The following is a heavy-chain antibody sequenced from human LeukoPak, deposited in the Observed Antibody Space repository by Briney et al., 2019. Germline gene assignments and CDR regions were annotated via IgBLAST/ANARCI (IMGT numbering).Heavy chain of an antibody. J-gene: IGHJ3*02. D-gene: IGHD2-2*01. V-gene: IGHV4-4*07. CDR2: IYTSGST. CDR1: GGSISSYY. CDR3: ARNGYCSSTSCYEDAFDI. Sequence: SQTLSLTCTVSGGSISSYYWSWIRQPAGKGLEWIGRIYTSGSTNYNPSLKSRVTMSVDTSKNQFSLKLSSVTAADTAVYYCARNGYCSSTSCYEDAFDIWGQGTMVTVSS.